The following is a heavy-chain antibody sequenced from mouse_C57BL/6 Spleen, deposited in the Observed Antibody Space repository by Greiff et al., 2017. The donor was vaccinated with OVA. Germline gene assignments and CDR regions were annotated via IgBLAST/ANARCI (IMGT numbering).Heavy chain of an antibody. Sequence: VMLVESGPGLVQPSQSLSITCTVSGFSLTSYGVHWVRQSPGKGLEWLGVIWSGGSTDYNAAFISRLSISKDKSKSQFFFKMNSLQADDTAIYYCARNPSYDYDGEAWFAYWGQGTLVTVSA. CDR1: GFSLTSYG. CDR2: IWSGGST. D-gene: IGHD2-4*01. CDR3: ARNPSYDYDGEAWFAY. V-gene: IGHV2-2*01. J-gene: IGHJ3*01.